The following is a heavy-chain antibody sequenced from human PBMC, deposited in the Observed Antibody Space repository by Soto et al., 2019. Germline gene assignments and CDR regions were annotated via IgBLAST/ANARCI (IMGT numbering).Heavy chain of an antibody. D-gene: IGHD2-8*02. CDR3: AKGGLPWCSQGMDF. CDR2: ISHDGRNK. J-gene: IGHJ4*02. Sequence: QVQLVESGGGVVQPGRSLRLSCEGSGFIFGKYYMDWVRQAPGKGLEWVTKISHDGRNKDYEDSVKGRFTISSDNSRDTMYLEMNSLRPEDTAIYYFAKGGLPWCSQGMDFWGQGTLVTVSA. CDR1: GFIFGKYY. V-gene: IGHV3-30*18.